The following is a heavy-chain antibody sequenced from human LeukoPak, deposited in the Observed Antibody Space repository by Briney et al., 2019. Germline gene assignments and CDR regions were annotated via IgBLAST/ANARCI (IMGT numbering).Heavy chain of an antibody. V-gene: IGHV1-24*01. CDR1: GYTLTELS. CDR2: FDPEDGET. J-gene: IGHJ4*02. CDR3: ASFLRFLEWLFFY. Sequence: ASVKVSCKVSGYTLTELSMHWVRQAPGKGREWMGGFDPEDGETIYAQKFQGRVTMTEATSTDTAYMELSSLRSEDTAVYYCASFLRFLEWLFFYWGQGTLVTVSS. D-gene: IGHD3-3*01.